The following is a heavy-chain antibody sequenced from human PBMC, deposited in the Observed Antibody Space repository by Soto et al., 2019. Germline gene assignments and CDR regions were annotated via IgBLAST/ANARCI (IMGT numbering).Heavy chain of an antibody. J-gene: IGHJ4*02. CDR2: ISGSGGST. CDR1: GFTFSSYA. Sequence: GESLRLSCAASGFTFSSYALSWVRQAPGKGLEWVSAISGSGGSTYYADSVKGRFTISRDNTKNTLYLQMNSLRAEDTAVYYCAKAELELYYFDYWGQGTLVTVSS. V-gene: IGHV3-23*01. CDR3: AKAELELYYFDY. D-gene: IGHD1-7*01.